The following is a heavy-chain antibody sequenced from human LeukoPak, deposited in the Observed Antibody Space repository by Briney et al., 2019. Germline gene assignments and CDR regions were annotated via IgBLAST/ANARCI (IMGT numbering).Heavy chain of an antibody. CDR3: AELPAGIYWYFDL. CDR1: GFTFSSYA. J-gene: IGHJ2*01. V-gene: IGHV3-23*01. CDR2: ISASGGST. D-gene: IGHD2-2*01. Sequence: GGSLRLSCAASGFTFSSYAMSWVRQAPGKGLEWVSGISASGGSTYYADSVKGRFTISRDNSKNTLYLQMNSLRAEDTAVYYCAELPAGIYWYFDLWGRGTLVTVSS.